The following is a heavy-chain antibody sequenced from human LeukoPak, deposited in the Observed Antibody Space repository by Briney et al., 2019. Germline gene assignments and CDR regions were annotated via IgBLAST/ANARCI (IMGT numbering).Heavy chain of an antibody. J-gene: IGHJ4*02. V-gene: IGHV1-69*05. CDR2: IIPIFGTA. CDR3: ARESGRGAEDYYDSSGYPPHFDY. CDR1: GGTFSSYA. Sequence: SVKVSCKASGGTFSSYAISWVRQAPGQGLEWMGGIIPIFGTANYAQKFQGRVTITTDESTSTAYMELSSLRSEDTVVYYCARESGRGAEDYYDSSGYPPHFDYWGQGTLVTVSP. D-gene: IGHD3-22*01.